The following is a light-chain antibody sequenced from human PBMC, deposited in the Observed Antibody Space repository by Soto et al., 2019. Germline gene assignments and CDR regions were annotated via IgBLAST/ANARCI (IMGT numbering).Light chain of an antibody. CDR1: QSISSY. CDR2: AAS. J-gene: IGKJ2*01. Sequence: DIQMTQSPSSLSASVGDRVTITCRASQSISSYLNWYQQKPGKAPKLLIYAASSLQSGVPSRFSGSGSGTDFTLTISSLQPEDFATYYCQQSYGTLHTFGQGTKVDIK. CDR3: QQSYGTLHT. V-gene: IGKV1-39*01.